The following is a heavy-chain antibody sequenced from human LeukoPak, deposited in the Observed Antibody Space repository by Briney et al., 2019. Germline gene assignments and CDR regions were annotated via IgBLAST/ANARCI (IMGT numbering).Heavy chain of an antibody. CDR2: IIPIFGTA. V-gene: IGHV1-69*13. CDR3: AREREVVPAAKVWFDP. CDR1: GGTFSSYA. J-gene: IGHJ5*02. Sequence: ASVKVSCKASGGTFSSYAISWVRQAPGQGLEWMGGIIPIFGTANYAQKFQGRVTITADESTSTAYMELSSLRSEDTAVYYCAREREVVPAAKVWFDPCGQGTLVTVSS. D-gene: IGHD2-2*01.